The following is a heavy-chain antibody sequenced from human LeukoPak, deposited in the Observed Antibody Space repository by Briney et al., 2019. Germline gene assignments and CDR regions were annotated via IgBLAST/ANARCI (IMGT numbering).Heavy chain of an antibody. CDR1: GFTFSSYA. Sequence: PGRSLRLSCAASGFTFSSYAMHWVRRAPGKGLEWVELISYYGSNKYYADCVKGRFTMSRDNSKNTLDLQMKSLRAEDTAVYYCARAEVRITMVRGVMMGDIGNWFDPWGQGTLVTVSS. CDR2: ISYYGSNK. V-gene: IGHV3-30*04. D-gene: IGHD3-10*01. CDR3: ARAEVRITMVRGVMMGDIGNWFDP. J-gene: IGHJ5*02.